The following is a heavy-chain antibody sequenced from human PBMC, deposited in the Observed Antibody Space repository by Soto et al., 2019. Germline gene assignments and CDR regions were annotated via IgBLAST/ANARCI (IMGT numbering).Heavy chain of an antibody. CDR1: GGTFSTSA. V-gene: IGHV1-69*12. Sequence: QVQLVQSGAEVKKPGSSVKVSCKASGGTFSTSAISWVRQAPGQGLEWVGGIMPVFLTPGYAHNLQGRVTMTADESTSTAYLELTSLRSNYTAGYYCTRDRDPLRLGGNYYYILDVWGQGTSIAVSS. CDR3: TRDRDPLRLGGNYYYILDV. CDR2: IMPVFLTP. J-gene: IGHJ6*02. D-gene: IGHD5-12*01.